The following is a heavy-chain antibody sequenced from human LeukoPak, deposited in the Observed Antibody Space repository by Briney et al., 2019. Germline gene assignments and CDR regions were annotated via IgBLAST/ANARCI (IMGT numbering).Heavy chain of an antibody. J-gene: IGHJ3*02. D-gene: IGHD3-22*01. V-gene: IGHV4-39*07. CDR1: GGSISSSGYY. CDR2: IYYGGST. Sequence: SETLSLTCTVSGGSISSSGYYWAWIRQPPGKGLEWIGNIYYGGSTYYNPSLKSRVTISVDTSKNQFSLKLNSVTAADTAVYYCAKDYYDSTGKVGAFDIWGQGTMVTVSS. CDR3: AKDYYDSTGKVGAFDI.